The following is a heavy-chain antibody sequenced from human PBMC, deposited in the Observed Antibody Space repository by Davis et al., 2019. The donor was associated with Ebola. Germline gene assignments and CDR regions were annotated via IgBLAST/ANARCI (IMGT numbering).Heavy chain of an antibody. CDR1: GYTFTYRY. CDR2: FDPEDGET. J-gene: IGHJ3*02. D-gene: IGHD3-9*01. V-gene: IGHV1-24*01. Sequence: ASVKVSCKASGYTFTYRYLHWVRQAPGKGLEWMGGFDPEDGETIYAQKFQGRVTMTEDTSTDTAYMELSSLRSEDTAVYYCATEFLTRTAFDIWGQGTMVTVSS. CDR3: ATEFLTRTAFDI.